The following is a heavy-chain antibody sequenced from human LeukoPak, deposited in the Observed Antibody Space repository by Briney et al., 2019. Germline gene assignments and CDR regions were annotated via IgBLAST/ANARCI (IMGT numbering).Heavy chain of an antibody. CDR1: GYTLTELS. CDR3: VREESGGYFDY. CDR2: ITPSVDTT. D-gene: IGHD2-8*02. Sequence: ASVNVSCKVSGYTLTELSMHWVRQAPGQGLEWVGRITPSVDTTNYAQKFRDRVTMTRDTSTSTVYMELSSLRSEDTAVYHCVREESGGYFDYWGQGTLVTVSS. J-gene: IGHJ4*02. V-gene: IGHV1-46*01.